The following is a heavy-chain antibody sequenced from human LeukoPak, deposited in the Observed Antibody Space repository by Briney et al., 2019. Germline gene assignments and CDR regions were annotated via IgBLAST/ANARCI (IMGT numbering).Heavy chain of an antibody. CDR3: ARDPPYSSSWYPYGMD. V-gene: IGHV3-30*02. CDR1: GFTFSSYV. CDR2: IRYDGSNK. D-gene: IGHD6-13*01. J-gene: IGHJ4*02. Sequence: GGSLRLSCAASGFTFSSYVMHWVRQAPGKGLEWVAFIRYDGSNKYYADSVKGRFTISRDNSKNTLYLQMNSLRAEDTAVYYCARDPPYSSSWYPYGMDWGQGTLVTVSS.